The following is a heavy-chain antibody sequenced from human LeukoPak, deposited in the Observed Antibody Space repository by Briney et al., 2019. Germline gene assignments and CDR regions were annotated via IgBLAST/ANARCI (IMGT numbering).Heavy chain of an antibody. Sequence: SVKVSCKASGGTFSSYAISWVRQAPGQGLEWMGRIIPILGIANYAQKFQGRVTITADKSTSTAYMELSSLRSEDTAVYYCARGLVTGLVDYWGQGTLVTVSS. CDR2: IIPILGIA. CDR1: GGTFSSYA. V-gene: IGHV1-69*04. D-gene: IGHD5-18*01. J-gene: IGHJ4*02. CDR3: ARGLVTGLVDY.